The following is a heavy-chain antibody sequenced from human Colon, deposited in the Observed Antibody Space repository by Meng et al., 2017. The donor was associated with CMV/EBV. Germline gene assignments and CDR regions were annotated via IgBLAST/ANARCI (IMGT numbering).Heavy chain of an antibody. CDR1: GFSLGTSGVG. V-gene: IGHV2-5*01. D-gene: IGHD4-17*01. Sequence: GFSLGTSGVGVGWIRRTPGKALGFLALNYWNDDSRCNPSLRSRLTITKDTSKNQVVLTMTNVDPVDTSTYYCAHCGDYRFGWYVDLWGRGTLVTVSS. CDR3: AHCGDYRFGWYVDL. CDR2: NYWNDDS. J-gene: IGHJ2*01.